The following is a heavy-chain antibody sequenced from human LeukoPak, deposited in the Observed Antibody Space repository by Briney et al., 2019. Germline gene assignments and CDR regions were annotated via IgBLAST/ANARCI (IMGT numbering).Heavy chain of an antibody. V-gene: IGHV4-30-4*08. CDR3: ARRMTYYDILTGYPQPYYFDY. D-gene: IGHD3-9*01. J-gene: IGHJ4*02. CDR2: IYYGGST. CDR1: GGSISSGDYY. Sequence: SETLSLTCTVSGGSISSGDYYWSWIRQPPGTGLEWIGYIYYGGSTYYNPSLKSRVTISVDTSKNQFSLKLSSVTAADTAVYYCARRMTYYDILTGYPQPYYFDYWGQGTLVTVSS.